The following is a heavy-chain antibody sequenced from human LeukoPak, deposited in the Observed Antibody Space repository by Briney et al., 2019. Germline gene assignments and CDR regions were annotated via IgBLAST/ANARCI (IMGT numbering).Heavy chain of an antibody. CDR1: GFTFSNYW. D-gene: IGHD3-3*01. Sequence: GGSLRLSCAASGFTFSNYWMHWVRQAPGKGVVWVSLINSDGSSTIYADSVKCRFTISRGNAKNTLYLQMNSLRAEDTAVYYCARGLTIFGVVNDAFDIWGQGTMVTVSS. CDR3: ARGLTIFGVVNDAFDI. V-gene: IGHV3-74*01. CDR2: INSDGSST. J-gene: IGHJ3*02.